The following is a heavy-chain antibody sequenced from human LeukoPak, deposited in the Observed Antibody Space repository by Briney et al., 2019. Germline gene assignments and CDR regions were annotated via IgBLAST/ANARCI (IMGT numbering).Heavy chain of an antibody. D-gene: IGHD3-10*01. V-gene: IGHV3-7*01. CDR2: IKPDGSEK. Sequence: GGSLRLSRAASGFTFSSYEMNWVRQAPGKGLEWVASIKPDGSEKYYVDSVKGRFTIARDNAKNSVSLHMNSLRVEDTAVFYCARMAAMLRGPMRFFFMEFWGKGTTVTISS. CDR1: GFTFSSYE. CDR3: ARMAAMLRGPMRFFFMEF. J-gene: IGHJ6*04.